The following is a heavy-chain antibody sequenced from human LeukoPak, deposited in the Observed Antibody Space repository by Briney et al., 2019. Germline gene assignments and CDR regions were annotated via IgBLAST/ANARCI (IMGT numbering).Heavy chain of an antibody. J-gene: IGHJ4*02. Sequence: GSLRLSCAASGFTFSDYYMSWIRQAPGKGLEWVSYISSSGSTIYYADSVKGRFTISRDNAKNSLYLQMNSLRAEDTAVYYCASLNYYGSGSYYKGGYFDYWGQGTLVTVSS. CDR1: GFTFSDYY. CDR3: ASLNYYGSGSYYKGGYFDY. CDR2: ISSSGSTI. D-gene: IGHD3-10*01. V-gene: IGHV3-11*04.